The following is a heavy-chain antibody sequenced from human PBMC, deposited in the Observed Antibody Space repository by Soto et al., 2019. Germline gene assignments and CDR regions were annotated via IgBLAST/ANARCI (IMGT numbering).Heavy chain of an antibody. D-gene: IGHD4-17*01. CDR3: ARGYGEKSGGFDY. CDR1: GDSIGTFF. Sequence: QVQLQESGPGLVKPSETLSLTCTVSGDSIGTFFWTWIRQAPGKGLEWIGYISFSGGTNHTPSLKRRVSISLDTPKKQFSLTLTSVTAADTAVYFCARGYGEKSGGFDYCGQGLLVTVSS. J-gene: IGHJ4*02. V-gene: IGHV4-59*01. CDR2: ISFSGGT.